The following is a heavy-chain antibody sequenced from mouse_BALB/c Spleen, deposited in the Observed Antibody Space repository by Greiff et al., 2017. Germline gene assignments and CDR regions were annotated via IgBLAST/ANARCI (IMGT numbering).Heavy chain of an antibody. V-gene: IGHV1-69*02. Sequence: QVQLKQPGAELVRPGASVKLSCKASGYTFTSYWINWVKQRPGQGLEWIGNIYPSDSYTNYNQKFKDKATLTVDKSSSTAYMQLSSPTSEDSAVYYCTRDYYGSSSFAYGGQGTLVTVSA. CDR3: TRDYYGSSSFAY. D-gene: IGHD1-1*01. J-gene: IGHJ3*01. CDR1: GYTFTSYW. CDR2: IYPSDSYT.